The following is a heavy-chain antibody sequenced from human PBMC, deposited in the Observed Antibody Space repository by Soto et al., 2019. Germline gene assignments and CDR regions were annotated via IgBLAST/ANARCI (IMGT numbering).Heavy chain of an antibody. V-gene: IGHV5-51*01. CDR2: IYPGDSDT. D-gene: IGHD3-10*01. CDR1: GYSFTSYW. J-gene: IGHJ5*02. CDR3: ARRSGGAGPGHQYYYGSGSYYSYNWFDP. Sequence: PGESLKISCQGSGYSFTSYWIGWVRQMPGKGLEWMGIIYPGDSDTRYSPSFQGQVTISADKSISTAYLQWSSLKASDTAMYYCARRSGGAGPGHQYYYGSGSYYSYNWFDPWGQGTLVTVSS.